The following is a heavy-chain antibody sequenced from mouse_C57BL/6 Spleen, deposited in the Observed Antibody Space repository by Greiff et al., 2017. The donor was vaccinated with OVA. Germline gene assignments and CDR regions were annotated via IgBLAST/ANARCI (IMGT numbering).Heavy chain of an antibody. Sequence: QVQLQQPGTELVKPGASVKLSCKASGYTFTSYWMHWVKQRPGQGLEWIGNINPSNGGTNYNAKFKSKATLTVDTSSSTAYMPLSSLTSEDSAVSYFARSGSPGWSSAMDYWGQGTSVTVSS. CDR3: ARSGSPGWSSAMDY. CDR1: GYTFTSYW. V-gene: IGHV1-53*01. J-gene: IGHJ4*01. CDR2: INPSNGGT. D-gene: IGHD2-3*01.